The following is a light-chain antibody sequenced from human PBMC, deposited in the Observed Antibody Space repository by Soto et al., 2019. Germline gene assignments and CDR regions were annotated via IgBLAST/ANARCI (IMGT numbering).Light chain of an antibody. J-gene: IGKJ1*01. CDR2: AAS. V-gene: IGKV1-39*01. CDR1: QSISSY. CDR3: QQSYSTPVGT. Sequence: DIQMTRSPSSLSASVGDRVTITCRASQSISSYLNWYQQKPGKAPKLLIYAASSLQSGVPSRFSGSGSGTDFTLTISSLQPEDFATYYCQQSYSTPVGTFGQGTKVEIK.